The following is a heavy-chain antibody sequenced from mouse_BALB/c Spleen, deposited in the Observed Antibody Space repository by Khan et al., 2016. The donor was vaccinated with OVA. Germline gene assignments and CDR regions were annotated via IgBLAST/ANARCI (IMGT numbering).Heavy chain of an antibody. CDR1: GYTFTDYV. D-gene: IGHD2-1*01. V-gene: IGHV1-77*01. Sequence: QVQLKQSGPELVKPGASVKMSCKASGYTFTDYVISWVKQRTGQGLEWIGEIYPGSGSIYYNEKFKGKATLTAEHSSNTAYMQHSSLTSEDSAVYFCAKIYYGNSYAMDYWGQGTSVTVSS. J-gene: IGHJ4*01. CDR3: AKIYYGNSYAMDY. CDR2: IYPGSGSI.